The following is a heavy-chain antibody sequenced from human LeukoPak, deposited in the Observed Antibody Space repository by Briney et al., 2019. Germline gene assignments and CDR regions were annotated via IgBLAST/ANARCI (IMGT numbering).Heavy chain of an antibody. D-gene: IGHD4-17*01. CDR2: IYSSGSYI. Sequence: PGGSLRLSCAASGFTFSSHTMNWVRQAPGKGLEWVSSIYSSGSYIYYADSVQGRFTISRDNAKNSLYLQMNSLRAEDTAVYYCARDRTTVSSPLDYWGQGTLVIVSS. CDR3: ARDRTTVSSPLDY. CDR1: GFTFSSHT. J-gene: IGHJ4*02. V-gene: IGHV3-21*01.